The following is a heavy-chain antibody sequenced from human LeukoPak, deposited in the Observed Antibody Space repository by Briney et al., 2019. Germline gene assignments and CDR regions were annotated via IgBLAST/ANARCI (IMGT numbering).Heavy chain of an antibody. CDR3: AREQKFYYDSSGYYSAFGY. D-gene: IGHD3-22*01. Sequence: PGGSLRLSCAASGFTVSSNYMSWVRQAPGQGLERVSVIYSGGSTYYADSVTGRFTISIDNSKNTLYLQMNSLRAEDTAVYYCAREQKFYYDSSGYYSAFGYWGQGTLVTVSS. CDR1: GFTVSSNY. CDR2: IYSGGST. V-gene: IGHV3-66*01. J-gene: IGHJ4*02.